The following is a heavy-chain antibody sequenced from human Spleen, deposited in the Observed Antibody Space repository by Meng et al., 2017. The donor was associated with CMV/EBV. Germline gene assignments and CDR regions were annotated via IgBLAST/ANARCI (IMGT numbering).Heavy chain of an antibody. Sequence: GGSLRLSCAASGFTFSSYWMHWVRQAPGKGLEWLSSISSSSSYINYADSVKGRFTISRDNTKNSLYLQMNSLRAEDTAVYYCARVGVLGASKHFQNWGQGTLVTVSS. V-gene: IGHV3-21*01. CDR2: ISSSSSYI. D-gene: IGHD1-26*01. CDR3: ARVGVLGASKHFQN. J-gene: IGHJ1*01. CDR1: GFTFSSYW.